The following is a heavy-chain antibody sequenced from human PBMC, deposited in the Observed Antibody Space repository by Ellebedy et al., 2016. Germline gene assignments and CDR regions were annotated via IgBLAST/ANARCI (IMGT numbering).Heavy chain of an antibody. CDR2: INPNSGGT. Sequence: ASVKVSCXASGYTFTGYYMHWVRQAPGQGLEWMGWINPNSGGTNYAQKFQGRVTMTRDTSISTAYMELSRLRSDDTAVYYCARLGEPPYDSSGYHVTGFDYWGQGTLVTVSS. V-gene: IGHV1-2*02. D-gene: IGHD3-22*01. J-gene: IGHJ4*02. CDR1: GYTFTGYY. CDR3: ARLGEPPYDSSGYHVTGFDY.